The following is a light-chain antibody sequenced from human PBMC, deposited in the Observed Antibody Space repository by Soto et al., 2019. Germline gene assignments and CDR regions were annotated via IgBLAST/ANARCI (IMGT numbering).Light chain of an antibody. V-gene: IGKV3-11*01. CDR1: QSVSSY. CDR2: DAS. CDR3: QQRRA. Sequence: EIVLTQSPATLSLSPGERATLSCRASQSVSSYLAWYQQKPGQAPRLLIYDASNRATGIPARFSGSGSGTAFTLTISSLEPEDFAVYYCQQRRAFGPGTKVDIK. J-gene: IGKJ3*01.